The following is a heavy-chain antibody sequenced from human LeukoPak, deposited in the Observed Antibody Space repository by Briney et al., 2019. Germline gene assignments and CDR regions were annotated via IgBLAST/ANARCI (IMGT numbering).Heavy chain of an antibody. CDR3: ARDYDFWSGYYNWFDP. V-gene: IGHV4-30-4*08. Sequence: SETLSLTCTVSGGSISSGDYYWSWIRQPPGKGLEWIGYIYYSGSTYYNPSLKSRVTISVDTSKNQFSLKLSSVTAADTAVYYCARDYDFWSGYYNWFDPWGQGTLVTVSS. D-gene: IGHD3-3*01. CDR2: IYYSGST. CDR1: GGSISSGDYY. J-gene: IGHJ5*02.